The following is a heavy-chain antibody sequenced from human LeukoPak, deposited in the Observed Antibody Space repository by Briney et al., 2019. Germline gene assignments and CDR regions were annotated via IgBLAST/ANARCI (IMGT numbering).Heavy chain of an antibody. V-gene: IGHV3-9*01. Sequence: PGRSLRLSCAASGFSFEAYGMYWVRQAPGKGLEWVSGITWNSDDMAYADSVKGRFTISRDNAKNCLYLQMNSLTVEDTALYYCTRVTSWRTGFDYWGQGTLVTVPS. CDR1: GFSFEAYG. J-gene: IGHJ4*02. CDR2: ITWNSDDM. CDR3: TRVTSWRTGFDY. D-gene: IGHD1-1*01.